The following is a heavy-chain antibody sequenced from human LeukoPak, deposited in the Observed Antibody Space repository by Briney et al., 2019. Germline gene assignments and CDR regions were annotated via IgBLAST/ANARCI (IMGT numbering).Heavy chain of an antibody. V-gene: IGHV3-53*01. J-gene: IGHJ4*02. CDR1: GFTFSSNY. D-gene: IGHD5-24*01. Sequence: GGSLRLSCAASGFTFSSNYMNWVRQAPGKGLEWVSVIYGGGNIYYADSVKGRFTISRDNSKNTLYLQMNSLRAEDTADYYCARGAGYNYPYYFDYWGQGTLVTVSS. CDR2: IYGGGNI. CDR3: ARGAGYNYPYYFDY.